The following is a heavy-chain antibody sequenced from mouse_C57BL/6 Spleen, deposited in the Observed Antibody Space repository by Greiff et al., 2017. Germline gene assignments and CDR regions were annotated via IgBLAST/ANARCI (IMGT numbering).Heavy chain of an antibody. CDR2: IYPRSGNT. V-gene: IGHV1-81*01. CDR3: ATYYSNYEGFAY. J-gene: IGHJ3*01. D-gene: IGHD2-5*01. CDR1: GYTFTSYG. Sequence: QVQLKESGAELARPGASVKLSCKASGYTFTSYGISWVKQRTGQGLEWIGEIYPRSGNTYYNEKFKGKATLTADKSSSTAYMELRSLTSEDSAVYFCATYYSNYEGFAYWGQGTLVTVSA.